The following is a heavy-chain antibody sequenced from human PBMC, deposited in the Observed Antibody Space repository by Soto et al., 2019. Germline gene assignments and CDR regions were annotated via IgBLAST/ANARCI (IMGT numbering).Heavy chain of an antibody. V-gene: IGHV1-69*12. CDR1: GGTFSSYA. D-gene: IGHD2-15*01. Sequence: QVQLVQSGAEVKKPGSSVKVSCKASGGTFSSYAISWVRQAPGQGLEWMGGIIPIFGTANYAQKFQGRVTITADESTSTAYMELSSLRSEDTAVYYCAIPTLGYCSGGSCYGWSFDLWGRGTLVTVSS. J-gene: IGHJ2*01. CDR2: IIPIFGTA. CDR3: AIPTLGYCSGGSCYGWSFDL.